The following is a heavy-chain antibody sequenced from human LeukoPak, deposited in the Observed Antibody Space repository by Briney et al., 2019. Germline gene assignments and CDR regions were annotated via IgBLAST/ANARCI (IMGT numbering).Heavy chain of an antibody. Sequence: ASVKVSCKASGYTFTSYGISWVRQAPGQGLEWMGWISAYNGNTNYAQKLQGRVTTTTDTSTSTAYMELRSLRSDDTAVYYCARDHRSVLLWFGELFQYYYGMDVWGQGTTVTVSS. D-gene: IGHD3-10*01. CDR2: ISAYNGNT. V-gene: IGHV1-18*01. CDR3: ARDHRSVLLWFGELFQYYYGMDV. J-gene: IGHJ6*02. CDR1: GYTFTSYG.